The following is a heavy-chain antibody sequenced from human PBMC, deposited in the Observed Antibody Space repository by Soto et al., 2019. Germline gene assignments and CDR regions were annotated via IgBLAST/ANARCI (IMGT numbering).Heavy chain of an antibody. CDR3: ARDMRMGIQAFRHAFDI. CDR2: INHSGST. V-gene: IGHV4-34*01. Sequence: SETLSLTCAVYGGSFSGYYWSWIRQPPGKGLEWIGEINHSGSTNYNPSLKSRVTISVNTSTNQFSLKLSSVTAADTAVYYCARDMRMGIQAFRHAFDIWGQGTMVTVSS. D-gene: IGHD7-27*01. CDR1: GGSFSGYY. J-gene: IGHJ3*02.